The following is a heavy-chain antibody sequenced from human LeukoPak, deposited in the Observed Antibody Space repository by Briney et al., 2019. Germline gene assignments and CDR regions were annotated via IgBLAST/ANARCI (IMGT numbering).Heavy chain of an antibody. CDR1: GGTFSSYA. CDR2: IIPILGIA. Sequence: SVKVSCKASGGTFSSYAISWVRQAPGKGLEWMGRIIPILGIANYSQKFQGRVTITADKSTSTAYMELSSLRSEYTAVYYCAREDGEWELRVSWFDPWGQGTLVTVSS. J-gene: IGHJ5*02. V-gene: IGHV1-69*04. CDR3: AREDGEWELRVSWFDP. D-gene: IGHD1-26*01.